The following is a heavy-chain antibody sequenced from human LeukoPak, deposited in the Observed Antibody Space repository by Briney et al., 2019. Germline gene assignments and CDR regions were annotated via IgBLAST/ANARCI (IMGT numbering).Heavy chain of an antibody. V-gene: IGHV4-34*01. CDR2: INHSGST. CDR1: GGSFSGYY. CDR3: ARGLCSSTSCSPPYFDY. Sequence: SETLSLTCAVYGGSFSGYYWSWIRQPPGKGLEWIGEINHSGSTNYNPSLKSRVTISVDTSKNQFSLKLSSVTAADTAVNYCARGLCSSTSCSPPYFDYWGQGTLVTVSS. D-gene: IGHD2-2*01. J-gene: IGHJ4*02.